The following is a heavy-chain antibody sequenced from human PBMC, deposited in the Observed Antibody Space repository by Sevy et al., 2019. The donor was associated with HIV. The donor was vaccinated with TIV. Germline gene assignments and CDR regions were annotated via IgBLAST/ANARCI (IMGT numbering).Heavy chain of an antibody. D-gene: IGHD3-3*01. CDR1: GLSLSKYS. CDR3: ARDYDFWSGYTALSYYSLSYYYGMDV. CDR2: ISRSGTTT. V-gene: IGHV3-48*02. J-gene: IGHJ6*02. Sequence: GGSLRLSCAASGLSLSKYSFNWVRQAPEKGLEWISHISRSGTTTYYAESVKGRFTVSRDNAKNSLYLQMSSLRDEDTAVYYCARDYDFWSGYTALSYYSLSYYYGMDVWGQGTTVTVSS.